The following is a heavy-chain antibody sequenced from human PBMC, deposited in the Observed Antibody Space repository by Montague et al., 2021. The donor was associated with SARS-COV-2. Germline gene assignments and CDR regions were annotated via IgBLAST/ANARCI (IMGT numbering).Heavy chain of an antibody. CDR1: GFSLSTSGLC. CDR3: ARVTTVTYPYYYDEGMDV. V-gene: IGHV2-70*01. Sequence: PALVTPTQTLTLTCTFSGFSLSTSGLCVSWFRQPPGRALEWPALIDRDDVKYYSTPLKTRLTISKDTSKNQVVLTMTKMDPVETATYYCARVTTVTYPYYYDEGMDVWGQGTTVTVSS. CDR2: IDRDDVK. D-gene: IGHD4-11*01. J-gene: IGHJ6*02.